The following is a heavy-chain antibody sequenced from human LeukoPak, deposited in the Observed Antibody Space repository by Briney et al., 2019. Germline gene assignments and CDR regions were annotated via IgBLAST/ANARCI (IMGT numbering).Heavy chain of an antibody. Sequence: WASVKVSCKASGYTFTGYYMHWVRQAPGQGLEWMGWINPNSGGTNYAQKFQGRVTMTEDTSTDTAYMELSSLRSEDTAVYYCATDRTYSSRWPCMRRWGQGTLVTVSS. CDR2: INPNSGGT. V-gene: IGHV1-2*02. J-gene: IGHJ4*02. CDR1: GYTFTGYY. D-gene: IGHD6-13*01. CDR3: ATDRTYSSRWPCMRR.